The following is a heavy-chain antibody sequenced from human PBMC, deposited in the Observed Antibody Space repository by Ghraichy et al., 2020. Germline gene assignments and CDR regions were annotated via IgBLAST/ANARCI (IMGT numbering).Heavy chain of an antibody. CDR2: IYYSGST. CDR3: ARLGYSGSDYLSGVAY. Sequence: SETLSLTCTVSGGSISSSSYYWGWIRQPPGKGLEWIGCIYYSGSTYYNPSLKSRVTISVDTSKNQFSLELSSVTAADTAVYYCARLGYSGSDYLSGVAYWGQGTLVTVSS. V-gene: IGHV4-39*01. CDR1: GGSISSSSYY. D-gene: IGHD5-12*01. J-gene: IGHJ4*02.